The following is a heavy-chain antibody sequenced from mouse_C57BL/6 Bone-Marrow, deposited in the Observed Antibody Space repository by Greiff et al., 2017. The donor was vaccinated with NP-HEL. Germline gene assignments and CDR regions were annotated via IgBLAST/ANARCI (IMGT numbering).Heavy chain of an antibody. Sequence: VQLQQSGAELVKPGASVKISCKASGYAFSSYWMNWVKQRPGKGLEWIGQIYPGDGDTNYNGKFKGKATLTADKSSSTAYMQLSSLTSEDSAVYFCARENYGSSCFDYWGQGTTLTVSS. CDR1: GYAFSSYW. CDR3: ARENYGSSCFDY. CDR2: IYPGDGDT. J-gene: IGHJ2*01. D-gene: IGHD1-1*01. V-gene: IGHV1-80*01.